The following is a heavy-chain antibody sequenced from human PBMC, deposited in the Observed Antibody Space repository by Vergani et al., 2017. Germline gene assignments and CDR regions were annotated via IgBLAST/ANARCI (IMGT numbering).Heavy chain of an antibody. J-gene: IGHJ1*01. V-gene: IGHV3-53*04. Sequence: EVQLVESGGGLVQPGGSLRLSCAASGFTVSSNYMSWVRQAPGKGLEWVSVIYSGGSTYYADSVKGRFTISRHNSKNTLYLQMNSLRAEDTAVYYCARDPTTYCSSTSCFPLLGQGTLVTVSS. D-gene: IGHD2-2*01. CDR3: ARDPTTYCSSTSCFPL. CDR1: GFTVSSNY. CDR2: IYSGGST.